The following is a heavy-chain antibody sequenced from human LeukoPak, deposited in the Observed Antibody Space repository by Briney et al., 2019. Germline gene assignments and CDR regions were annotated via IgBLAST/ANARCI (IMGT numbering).Heavy chain of an antibody. D-gene: IGHD5-24*01. CDR2: FHDSGST. CDR1: GGSFSGYY. V-gene: IGHV4-59*01. Sequence: SETLSLTCAVYGGSFSGYYWSWIRQPPGKGLEWIGYFHDSGSTNHNPALKSRVTISLDTSKNQFSLRLTSVTAADTALYYCARGREDGYTSLFFFDYWGQGTLVTVSS. CDR3: ARGREDGYTSLFFFDY. J-gene: IGHJ4*02.